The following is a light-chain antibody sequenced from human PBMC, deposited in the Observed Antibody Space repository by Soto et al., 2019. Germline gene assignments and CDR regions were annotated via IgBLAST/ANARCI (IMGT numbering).Light chain of an antibody. CDR1: SSDIGGYNY. V-gene: IGLV2-14*01. Sequence: QSALTQPASVSGSPGQSITISCTGGSSDIGGYNYVSWFQQHPGKAPKLMIYEVTNRPSGVSNRFSGSKSGSTASLTISGLQAEDEADYYCSSDTSSNTLVFGTGTKLTGL. CDR2: EVT. J-gene: IGLJ1*01. CDR3: SSDTSSNTLV.